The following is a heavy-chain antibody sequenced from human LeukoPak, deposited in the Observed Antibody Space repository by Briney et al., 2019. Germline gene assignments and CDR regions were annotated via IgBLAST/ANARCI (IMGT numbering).Heavy chain of an antibody. V-gene: IGHV3-7*01. Sequence: GGSLRLSCAASGFTFSNYWMSWVRQAPGKGLEWVGNIQEDGSAKYYVDSVKGRFTVSRDNAKNSLCLQMNSLRAEDTAVYYCARVSYGDRYWGQGTRVTVSS. D-gene: IGHD4-17*01. J-gene: IGHJ4*02. CDR1: GFTFSNYW. CDR2: IQEDGSAK. CDR3: ARVSYGDRY.